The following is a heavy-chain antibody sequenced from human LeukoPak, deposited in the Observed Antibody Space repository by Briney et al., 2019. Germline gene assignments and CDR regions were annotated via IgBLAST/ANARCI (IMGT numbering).Heavy chain of an antibody. CDR1: GYTFTSYG. CDR2: ISAYNGNT. D-gene: IGHD3-9*01. J-gene: IGHJ3*02. CDR3: ARDEYYDILTGRNDAFDI. V-gene: IGHV1-18*01. Sequence: ASVKVSCKASGYTFTSYGISWVRQAPGQGLEWMGWISAYNGNTNYAQKLQGRVTMTTDTSTSTAYMELRSLRSDDTAVYYCARDEYYDILTGRNDAFDIWGQGTMATVSS.